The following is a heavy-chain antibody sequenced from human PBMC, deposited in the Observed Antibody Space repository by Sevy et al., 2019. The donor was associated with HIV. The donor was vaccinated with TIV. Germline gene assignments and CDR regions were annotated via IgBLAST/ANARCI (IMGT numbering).Heavy chain of an antibody. CDR3: ARDLPSAVINPFYYYGMDV. CDR2: ISYDGGNI. Sequence: GGSLRLSCAASGFTFSIYAIHWVRQAPGKGLEWVTVISYDGGNIYYADSVKGRFTVSRDNSKDTVYLQMNSLRPEDTAVYYCARDLPSAVINPFYYYGMDVWVQGTTVTVSS. J-gene: IGHJ6*02. D-gene: IGHD2-21*01. CDR1: GFTFSIYA. V-gene: IGHV3-30*04.